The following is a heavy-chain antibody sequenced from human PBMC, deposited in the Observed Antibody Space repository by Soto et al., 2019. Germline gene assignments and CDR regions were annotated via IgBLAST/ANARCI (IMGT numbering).Heavy chain of an antibody. J-gene: IGHJ4*02. CDR2: VSHDGRNT. CDR3: AKGGRQWLVTSDFNY. D-gene: IGHD6-19*01. Sequence: VQLVESGGGVVQPGRSLRLSCAASGFTFSDYAMHWVRQAPGKGLEWVAVVSHDGRNTHYADSVKGRFTISRDSSNNTVSLEMTSLRAEDTAVHYSAKGGRQWLVTSDFNYWGQGALVTVSS. V-gene: IGHV3-30*18. CDR1: GFTFSDYA.